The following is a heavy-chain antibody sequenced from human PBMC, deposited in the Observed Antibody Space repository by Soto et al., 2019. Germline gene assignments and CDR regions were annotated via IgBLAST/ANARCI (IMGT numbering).Heavy chain of an antibody. D-gene: IGHD1-1*01. CDR2: IYHSGST. Sequence: SETLSLTCAVSGGSISSSNWWSWVRQPPGKGLEWVGEIYHSGSTNYNPSLKSRVTISLDKSMNQFSLKLSSVTAADTAVYYCAREVLERQIYGMDVWGQGTTVTVSS. J-gene: IGHJ6*02. V-gene: IGHV4-4*02. CDR1: GGSISSSNW. CDR3: AREVLERQIYGMDV.